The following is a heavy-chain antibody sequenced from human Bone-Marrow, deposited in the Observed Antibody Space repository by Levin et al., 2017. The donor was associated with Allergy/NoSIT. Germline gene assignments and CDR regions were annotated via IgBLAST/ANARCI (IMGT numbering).Heavy chain of an antibody. CDR3: ARTVEETTVTTAFDT. V-gene: IGHV2-70*01. Sequence: TLSLTCTFSGFSLKTSGMCVTWIRQPPGKALEWLALIDWDGDTYYNTSLKTRLTISKDTSKNQALLTMTNVGPVDTATYYCARTVEETTVTTAFDTWGQGMLVTVSS. CDR2: IDWDGDT. CDR1: GFSLKTSGMC. D-gene: IGHD4-17*01. J-gene: IGHJ5*02.